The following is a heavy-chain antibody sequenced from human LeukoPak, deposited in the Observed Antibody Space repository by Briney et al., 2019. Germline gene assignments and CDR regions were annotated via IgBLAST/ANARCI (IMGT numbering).Heavy chain of an antibody. Sequence: PGGSLRLSCAASGFTFSSYSMNWVRQAPGKGLEWVSYISSSSSTIYYADSVKGRFTVSRDNAKNSLYLQMNSLRAEDTAVYYCARDRRADSSGYSASGALLEELGYRHYYYGMDVWGQGTTVTVSS. J-gene: IGHJ6*02. D-gene: IGHD3-22*01. CDR2: ISSSSSTI. CDR1: GFTFSSYS. CDR3: ARDRRADSSGYSASGALLEELGYRHYYYGMDV. V-gene: IGHV3-48*04.